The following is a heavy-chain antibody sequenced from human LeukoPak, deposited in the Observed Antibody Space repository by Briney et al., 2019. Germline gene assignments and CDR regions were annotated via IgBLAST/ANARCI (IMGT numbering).Heavy chain of an antibody. CDR2: ISYDGSNK. V-gene: IGHV3-30*04. J-gene: IGHJ4*02. D-gene: IGHD5-18*01. CDR1: GFTFSSYA. Sequence: GGSLRLSCAASGFTFSSYAMHWVRQAPGKGLEWVAVISYDGSNKYYADSVKGRFTISRDNSKNTLYLQMNSLRAEDTAVYYCARDRWMVSDYWGQGTLVTVSS. CDR3: ARDRWMVSDY.